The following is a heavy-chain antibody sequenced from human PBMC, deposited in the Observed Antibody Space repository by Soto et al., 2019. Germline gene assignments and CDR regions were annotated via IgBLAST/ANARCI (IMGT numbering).Heavy chain of an antibody. CDR3: MKVGGYYPYY. Sequence: QVQLVEYGGGVVQPGGSLRLSCAVSGFTFSDYGMHWVRQATGKGLEWVAVISPDGINKYYPDSLRCRLTISRDKSKNTVYLHWGSLRGNDTAVDYGMKVGGYYPYYGCQGTHVNVSS. D-gene: IGHD6-25*01. V-gene: IGHV3-30*18. CDR1: GFTFSDYG. J-gene: IGHJ4*02. CDR2: ISPDGINK.